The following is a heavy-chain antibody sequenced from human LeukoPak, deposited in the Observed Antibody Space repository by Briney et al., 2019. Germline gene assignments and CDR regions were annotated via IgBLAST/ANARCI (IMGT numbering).Heavy chain of an antibody. CDR2: SQTTKPNSCTT. V-gene: IGHV3-72*01. D-gene: IGHD6-25*01. Sequence: GGSLRLSCAASGFAITDHHMDWVRQAPGKGMEWVGRSQTTKPNSCTTEYAASVKGRFTNSRDDSKNSLYLQLNSLKTEDTAVYYCFRVVTTSSGCYHFENWGQGTLVTVSS. CDR3: FRVVTTSSGCYHFEN. CDR1: GFAITDHH. J-gene: IGHJ4*02.